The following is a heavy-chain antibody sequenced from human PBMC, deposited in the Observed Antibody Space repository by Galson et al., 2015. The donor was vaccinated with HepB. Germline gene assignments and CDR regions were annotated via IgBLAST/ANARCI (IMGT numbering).Heavy chain of an antibody. CDR2: IYSGGTT. Sequence: FLRLSCAASGFTVSRIYMSWVRQAPGKGLEWVSVIYSGGTTYYADSVKGRFTISRHNSKNTLYLQMNSLRAEDTAVYYCARDYYGSGSYPYEAFDIWGQGTMVTVSS. CDR3: ARDYYGSGSYPYEAFDI. V-gene: IGHV3-53*04. D-gene: IGHD3-10*01. J-gene: IGHJ3*02. CDR1: GFTVSRIY.